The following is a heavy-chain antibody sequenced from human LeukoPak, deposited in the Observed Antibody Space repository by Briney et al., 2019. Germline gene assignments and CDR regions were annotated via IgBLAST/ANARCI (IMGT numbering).Heavy chain of an antibody. CDR1: GFTFSSYG. CDR3: AKGNDFWSGVTTAFDY. J-gene: IGHJ4*02. D-gene: IGHD3-3*01. CDR2: IRYDGSNK. Sequence: PGGSLRLSCAASGFTFSSYGMHWVRQAPGKGLEWVSFIRYDGSNKYYADSVKGRFTISRDNSKNTLYLQMNSLRAEDTAVYYCAKGNDFWSGVTTAFDYWGQGTLVTVSS. V-gene: IGHV3-30*02.